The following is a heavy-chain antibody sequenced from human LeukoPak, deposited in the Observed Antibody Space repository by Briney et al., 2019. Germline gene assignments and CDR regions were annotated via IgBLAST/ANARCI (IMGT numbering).Heavy chain of an antibody. V-gene: IGHV3-30*18. D-gene: IGHD4-17*01. CDR3: AKDLDYGDYYYYYGMDV. J-gene: IGHJ6*04. Sequence: GGSLRLSCAASGFTFSRYWMNWVRQAPGKGLEWVAVISYDGSNKYYADSVKGRFTISRDNSKNTLYLQMNSLRAEDTAVYYCAKDLDYGDYYYYYGMDVWGKGTTVTVSS. CDR1: GFTFSRYW. CDR2: ISYDGSNK.